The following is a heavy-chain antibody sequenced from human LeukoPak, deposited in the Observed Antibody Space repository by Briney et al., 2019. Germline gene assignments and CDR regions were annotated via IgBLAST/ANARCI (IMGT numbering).Heavy chain of an antibody. V-gene: IGHV3-23*01. CDR3: AKRGVVIRVILVGFHKEAYYFDS. CDR1: GITLSNYC. CDR2: ISDSGGRT. D-gene: IGHD3-22*01. Sequence: PGGSLRLSCAVSGITLSNYCMRWVRQAPGKGLEWVAGISDSGGRTNYADSVKGRFTISRDNPKNTLYLQMNSLRAADTAVYFCAKRGVVIRVILVGFHKEAYYFDSWGQGALVTVSS. J-gene: IGHJ4*02.